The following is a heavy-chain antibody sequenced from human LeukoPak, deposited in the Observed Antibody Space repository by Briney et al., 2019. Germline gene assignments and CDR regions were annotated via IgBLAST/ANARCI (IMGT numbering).Heavy chain of an antibody. CDR2: IGDTGRAK. D-gene: IGHD3-16*01. CDR3: AREAAWGNWYSDH. V-gene: IGHV3-33*08. CDR1: GFTSSRHG. Sequence: GGSLRLSCAASGFTSSRHGMHWVRQAPGKGLEWVAVIGDTGRAKYYADSVEGRFTASRDNFKNTLYLEMNSLRYDDTALYYCAREAAWGNWYSDHWGRGTLVTVSS. J-gene: IGHJ2*01.